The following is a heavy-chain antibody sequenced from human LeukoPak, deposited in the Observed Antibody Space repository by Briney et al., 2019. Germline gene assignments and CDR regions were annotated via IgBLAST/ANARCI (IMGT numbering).Heavy chain of an antibody. Sequence: PSETLSLTCTVSGGSISSYYWSWIRQPPGKGLEWIGYIYYSGSTNYNPSLKSRVTISVDTSKNQFSLKLSSVTAADTAVYYCARENGGGSYFDYWGQGTLVTVSS. J-gene: IGHJ4*02. CDR2: IYYSGST. CDR1: GGSISSYY. D-gene: IGHD1-26*01. CDR3: ARENGGGSYFDY. V-gene: IGHV4-59*01.